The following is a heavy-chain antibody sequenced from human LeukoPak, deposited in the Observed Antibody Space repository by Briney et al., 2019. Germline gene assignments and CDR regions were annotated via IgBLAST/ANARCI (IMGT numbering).Heavy chain of an antibody. J-gene: IGHJ4*02. CDR2: ISSSSSYI. CDR1: GFTYSSYS. V-gene: IGHV3-21*01. D-gene: IGHD1-26*01. CDR3: ARKGLWELPDY. Sequence: TGGSLRLXCAASGFTYSSYSMNWVRRAPGKGLEWVSSISSSSSYIYYADSVKGRFTISRDNAKNSLYLQMNSLRAEDTAVYYCARKGLWELPDYWGQGTLVTVSS.